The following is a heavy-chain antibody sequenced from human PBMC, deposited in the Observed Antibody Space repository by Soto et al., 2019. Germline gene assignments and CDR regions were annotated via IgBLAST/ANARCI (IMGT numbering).Heavy chain of an antibody. D-gene: IGHD1-1*01. Sequence: PGGSLRLSCAASGSTFSSYAMHWVRQAPGKGLEWVAVIWYDGSNEDYADSVKGRFTISRDNSKNTLFLQMNSLRAEDTAVYYCAREETGTFDCWGQGTLVTVSS. CDR1: GSTFSSYA. CDR2: IWYDGSNE. CDR3: AREETGTFDC. J-gene: IGHJ4*02. V-gene: IGHV3-33*01.